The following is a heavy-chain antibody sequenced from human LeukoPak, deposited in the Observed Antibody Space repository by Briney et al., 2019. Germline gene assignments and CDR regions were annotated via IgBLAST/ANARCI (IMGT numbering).Heavy chain of an antibody. D-gene: IGHD5-18*01. V-gene: IGHV3-11*01. CDR2: ISRSGSTK. CDR3: AKDLVSGYSYGYPDY. Sequence: GGSLRLSCAASGFTFSDYNMRWIRQAPGKGLEWVSSISRSGSTKYYADSVKGRFTISRDNAKNSLFLQMNSLRAEDTAVYYCAKDLVSGYSYGYPDYWGQGTLVTVSS. CDR1: GFTFSDYN. J-gene: IGHJ4*02.